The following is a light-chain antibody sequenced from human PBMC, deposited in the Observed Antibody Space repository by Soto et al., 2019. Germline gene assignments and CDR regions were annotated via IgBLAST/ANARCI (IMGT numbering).Light chain of an antibody. J-gene: IGLJ1*01. Sequence: VLTQPPSASGTPGQRVTISCSGSSSNIGSNTVNWYQQHPDKAPKLMIYEVSNRPSGVSNRFSGSKSGNTASLTISGLQAEDEADYYCSSYTSSRTLYVFGTGTKVTVL. CDR1: SSNIGSNT. CDR2: EVS. CDR3: SSYTSSRTLYV. V-gene: IGLV2-14*01.